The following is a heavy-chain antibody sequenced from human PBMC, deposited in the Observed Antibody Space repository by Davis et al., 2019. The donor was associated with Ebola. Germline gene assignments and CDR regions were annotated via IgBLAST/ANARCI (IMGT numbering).Heavy chain of an antibody. V-gene: IGHV3-43D*03. CDR1: GFTFDDYA. CDR3: AKDKGLRAALGGAFDI. Sequence: PGGSLRLSCAASGFTFDDYAMHWVRQAPGKGLEWVSLISWDGGSTYYADSVKGRFTISRDNSKNSLYLQMNSLRAEDTALYYCAKDKGLRAALGGAFDIWGQGTMVTVSS. D-gene: IGHD3-16*01. J-gene: IGHJ3*02. CDR2: ISWDGGST.